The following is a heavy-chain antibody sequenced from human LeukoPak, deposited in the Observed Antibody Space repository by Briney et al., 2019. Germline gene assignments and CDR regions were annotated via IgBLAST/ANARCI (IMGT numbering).Heavy chain of an antibody. D-gene: IGHD3-3*01. Sequence: GGSLRLSCAASGSTFSSYAMSWVRQAPGKGLEWASAISGSGGSTYYADSVKGRFTISRDNSKNTLYLQMNSLRAEDTAVYYCAKAERIFGVVIMAYKRYYFDYWGQGTLVTVSS. CDR1: GSTFSSYA. J-gene: IGHJ4*02. V-gene: IGHV3-23*01. CDR2: ISGSGGST. CDR3: AKAERIFGVVIMAYKRYYFDY.